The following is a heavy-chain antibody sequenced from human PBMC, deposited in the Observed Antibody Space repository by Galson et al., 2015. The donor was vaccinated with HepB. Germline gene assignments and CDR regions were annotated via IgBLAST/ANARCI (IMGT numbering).Heavy chain of an antibody. D-gene: IGHD2-15*01. CDR2: IYPGDSDT. Sequence: QSGAEVKKPGESLKISCTGSGYSFTSYWIGWVRQMPGKGLEGMGIIYPGDSDTRYSPSFQGQVTISADKSISTAYLQWSSLKASDTAMYYCARQHVVVVAATGLYYYYGMDVWGQGTTVTVSS. J-gene: IGHJ6*02. V-gene: IGHV5-51*01. CDR1: GYSFTSYW. CDR3: ARQHVVVVAATGLYYYYGMDV.